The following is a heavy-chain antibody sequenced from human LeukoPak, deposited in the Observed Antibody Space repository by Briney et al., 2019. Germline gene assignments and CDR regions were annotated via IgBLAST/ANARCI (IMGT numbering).Heavy chain of an antibody. CDR1: GGSISPYY. CDR3: ARHGSTAFDY. J-gene: IGHJ4*02. CDR2: IYYSGST. V-gene: IGHV4-59*01. Sequence: PSETLSLTCTVSGGSISPYYWSWIRQPPGKGLEWIWYIYYSGSTNYNPSLQSRVTMSVDTSKNQFSLKLTSVTAADTAVYYCARHGSTAFDYWGQGTLVTVSS. D-gene: IGHD5/OR15-5a*01.